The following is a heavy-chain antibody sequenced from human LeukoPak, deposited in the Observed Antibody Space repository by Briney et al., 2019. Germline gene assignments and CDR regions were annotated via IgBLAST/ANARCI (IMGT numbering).Heavy chain of an antibody. J-gene: IGHJ4*02. CDR1: GGSISSYY. D-gene: IGHD6-19*01. CDR2: IYYSGST. V-gene: IGHV4-59*08. CDR3: ATQHSSGWPGGLDY. Sequence: SETLSLTCTVSGGSISSYYWSWIRQPPGKGLEWIGYIYYSGSTNYNPSLKSRVTISVDTSKNQFSLKLSSVTAADTAVYYCATQHSSGWPGGLDYWGQGTLVTVSS.